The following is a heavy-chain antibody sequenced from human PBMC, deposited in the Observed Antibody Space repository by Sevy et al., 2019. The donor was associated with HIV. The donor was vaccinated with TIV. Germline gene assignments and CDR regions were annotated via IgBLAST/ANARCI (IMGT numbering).Heavy chain of an antibody. D-gene: IGHD5-18*01. J-gene: IGHJ5*02. CDR1: GGSFSGYY. CDR3: ARGGYSYGQYNWFDP. V-gene: IGHV4-34*01. Sequence: SETLSLTCAVYGGSFSGYYWSWIRQPPGKGLEWIGEINHSGSTNYNPSLKSRVTISVDTPKNQFSLKLSSVTAADTAVYYCARGGYSYGQYNWFDPWGQGTLVTVSS. CDR2: INHSGST.